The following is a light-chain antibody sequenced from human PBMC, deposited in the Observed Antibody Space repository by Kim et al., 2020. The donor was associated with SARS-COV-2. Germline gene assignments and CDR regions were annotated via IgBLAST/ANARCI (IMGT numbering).Light chain of an antibody. Sequence: EIVMTQSPATLSVSPGERATLSCRASQSVSSSLAWYQQKPGQAPRLLIYGAYTRATGIPARFSGSGSGTEFTLTISSLQSEDFAVYYCQQYNNWPPLTFGGGTKVDIK. CDR1: QSVSSS. CDR3: QQYNNWPPLT. J-gene: IGKJ4*01. V-gene: IGKV3-15*01. CDR2: GAY.